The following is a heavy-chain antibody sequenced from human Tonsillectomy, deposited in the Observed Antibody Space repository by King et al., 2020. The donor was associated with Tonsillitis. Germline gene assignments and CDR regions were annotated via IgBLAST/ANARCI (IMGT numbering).Heavy chain of an antibody. CDR3: AKGRFSGSYPSWYFDL. CDR1: GFTFSSYG. D-gene: IGHD1-26*01. CDR2: ISYDGSNK. Sequence: VQLVESGGGVVQPGRSLRLSCAASGFTFSSYGMHWVRQAPGKGLEWVAVISYDGSNKYYADSVKGRFTISRDNSKNTLYLQMNSLRAEDTAVYYCAKGRFSGSYPSWYFDLWGRGTLVTVSS. J-gene: IGHJ2*01. V-gene: IGHV3-30*18.